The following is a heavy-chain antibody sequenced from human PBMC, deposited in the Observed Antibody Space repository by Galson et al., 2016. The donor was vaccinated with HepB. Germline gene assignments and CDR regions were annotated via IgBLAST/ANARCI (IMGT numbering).Heavy chain of an antibody. V-gene: IGHV4-61*01. CDR2: MYYSGNT. D-gene: IGHD5-18*01. J-gene: IGHJ4*02. Sequence: ATLSLTCTVSGGSVSRGSYYWTWLRQPPGKGLEWIGYMYYSGNTNYNPSLKSRVTISADTSKNQFSLKLSSVTAADTAVYYCAREAAMALDYWGQGILVTVSS. CDR3: AREAAMALDY. CDR1: GGSVSRGSYY.